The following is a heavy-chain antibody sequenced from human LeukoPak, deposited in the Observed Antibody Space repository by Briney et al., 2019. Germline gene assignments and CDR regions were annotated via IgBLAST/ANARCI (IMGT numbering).Heavy chain of an antibody. CDR3: ARSVGSERDFDY. CDR1: GGSISSYY. J-gene: IGHJ4*02. Sequence: PSETLSLTCTVSGGSISSYYWSWIRQPPGKGLEWIGYIYYSGSTNYNPSLKSRVTISVDTSKNQFSLKLSSVAAADTAVYYCARSVGSERDFDYWGQGTLVTVSS. CDR2: IYYSGST. D-gene: IGHD1-26*01. V-gene: IGHV4-59*01.